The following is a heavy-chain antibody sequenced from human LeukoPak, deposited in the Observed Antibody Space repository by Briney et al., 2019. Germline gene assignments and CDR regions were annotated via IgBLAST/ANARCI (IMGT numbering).Heavy chain of an antibody. CDR1: TFTFSDYN. CDR3: ARSIGLTGGGVDV. Sequence: GGSLRRSCAASTFTFSDYNRVWVRPGPGNGLGWGSYITIGGSTIHHADSVKGRFTISRDNAQKPLYLQMKSLRAEDTAVYYCARSIGLTGGGVDVWGQGTTVTVSS. D-gene: IGHD3-9*01. CDR2: ITIGGSTI. J-gene: IGHJ6*02. V-gene: IGHV3-11*01.